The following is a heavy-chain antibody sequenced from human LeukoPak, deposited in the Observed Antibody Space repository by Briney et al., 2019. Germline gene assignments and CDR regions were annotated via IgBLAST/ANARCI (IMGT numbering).Heavy chain of an antibody. D-gene: IGHD2-15*01. V-gene: IGHV1-69*06. J-gene: IGHJ4*02. CDR2: IIPIFGTA. CDR3: ATVLGYCSGGSCYSEGVSYFDY. CDR1: GGTFSSYA. Sequence: GASVKVSCKASGGTFSSYAISWVRQAPGQGLEWMGGIIPIFGTANYAQKFQGRVTMTEDTSTDTAYMELSSLRSEDTAVYYCATVLGYCSGGSCYSEGVSYFDYWGQGTLVTVSS.